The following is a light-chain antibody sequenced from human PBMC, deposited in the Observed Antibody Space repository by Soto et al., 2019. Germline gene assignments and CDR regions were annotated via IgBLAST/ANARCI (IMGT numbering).Light chain of an antibody. J-gene: IGKJ2*01. CDR2: DAF. CDR3: QQRSSWPT. CDR1: QSVSSN. Sequence: EIVLTQSPATLSLSPGERATLSCRASQSVSSNLAWYQQKLSQAPRLLIYDAFNRATGIPARFSGSGSGTDFTLTISNLEPEDFAVYYCQQRSSWPTFGQGTKLEIK. V-gene: IGKV3-11*01.